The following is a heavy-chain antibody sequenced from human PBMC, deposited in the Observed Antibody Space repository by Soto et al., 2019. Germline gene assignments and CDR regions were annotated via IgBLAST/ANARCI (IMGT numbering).Heavy chain of an antibody. D-gene: IGHD3-10*01. CDR3: AHSPSVWFGELFDY. CDR2: IYWDDDK. V-gene: IGHV2-5*02. CDR1: GFSLSTSGVG. Sequence: SGPTLVNPTQTLTLTCTFSGFSLSTSGVGVGWIRQPPGKALVWLALIYWDDDKRYSPSLKSRLTITKDTSKNQVVLTMTNMDPVDTATYYCAHSPSVWFGELFDYWGQGTLVTVSS. J-gene: IGHJ4*02.